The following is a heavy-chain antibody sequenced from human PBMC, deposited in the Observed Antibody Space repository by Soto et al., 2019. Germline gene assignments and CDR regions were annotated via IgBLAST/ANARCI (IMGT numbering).Heavy chain of an antibody. V-gene: IGHV3-23*01. D-gene: IGHD3-10*01. CDR1: GFTFRSNA. Sequence: GGSLRLSCAASGFTFRSNAMSWVRQAPGKGLEWVAVISDGGGSKFYADSVKGRFTISRDNSKNTLYLQMNSLRAEDTAVYYCARSSEHEFGLAVDYWGQGTLVTVSS. J-gene: IGHJ4*02. CDR3: ARSSEHEFGLAVDY. CDR2: ISDGGGSK.